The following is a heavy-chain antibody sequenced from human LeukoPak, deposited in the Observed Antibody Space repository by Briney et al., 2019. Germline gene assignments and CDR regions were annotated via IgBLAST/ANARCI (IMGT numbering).Heavy chain of an antibody. J-gene: IGHJ4*02. V-gene: IGHV4-38-2*02. Sequence: PSETLSLTCTVSGYSISSGYYWGWIRQPPGKGLEWIGSIYHSGSTYYNPSLKSRVTISVDTSKNQFSLKLSSVTAADTAVYYCARGQYQLLLGYYFDYWGQGTLVTVSS. CDR2: IYHSGST. CDR1: GYSISSGYY. D-gene: IGHD2-2*01. CDR3: ARGQYQLLLGYYFDY.